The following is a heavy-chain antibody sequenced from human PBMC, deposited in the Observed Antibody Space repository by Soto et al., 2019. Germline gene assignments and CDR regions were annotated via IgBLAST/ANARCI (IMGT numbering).Heavy chain of an antibody. CDR2: IIHISDTT. Sequence: QVQLVQSGAEVKKPGSSVKVSCKASGCTFSSYAISWVRQAPGQGLEWMGGIIHISDTTNYAQKFQGRVTITADESTSTAYMELSSLRSEDTAVYYCARSQGSSTSLEIYYYYYYGMDVWGQGTTVTVSS. V-gene: IGHV1-69*01. CDR3: ARSQGSSTSLEIYYYYYYGMDV. J-gene: IGHJ6*02. D-gene: IGHD2-2*01. CDR1: GCTFSSYA.